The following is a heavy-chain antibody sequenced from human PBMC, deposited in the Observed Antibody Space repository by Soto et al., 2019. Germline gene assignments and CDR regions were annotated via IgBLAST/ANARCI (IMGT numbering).Heavy chain of an antibody. V-gene: IGHV3-15*07. D-gene: IGHD2-2*01. Sequence: EVQLVESGGGLVKPGGSLRLSCAASGFTFSNAWMNWVRQAPGKGLEWVGRIKSKTDGGTTDYAATMKGRFTISKDDSKNTLYLQKNSPKTEDTTLDYRTKDSDNVFGPAAKNQVDYWGQGTLVTVSS. CDR1: GFTFSNAW. CDR3: TKDSDNVFGPAAKNQVDY. J-gene: IGHJ4*02. CDR2: IKSKTDGGTT.